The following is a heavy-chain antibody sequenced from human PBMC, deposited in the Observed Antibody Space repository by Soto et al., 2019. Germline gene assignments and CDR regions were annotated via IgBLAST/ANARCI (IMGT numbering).Heavy chain of an antibody. CDR3: ARELPQRQGRNMDV. J-gene: IGHJ6*02. CDR2: INHRGSL. Sequence: SETLSLTCTVTGGSMTGGGQYWTWIRHRPGEGLEWFGYINHRGSLYYNPSLKSRVSMSVDTSKNQFSLNLSSVTAADTAVYYCARELPQRQGRNMDVWGQGTTVTVS. D-gene: IGHD1-1*01. CDR1: GGSMTGGGQY. V-gene: IGHV4-31*03.